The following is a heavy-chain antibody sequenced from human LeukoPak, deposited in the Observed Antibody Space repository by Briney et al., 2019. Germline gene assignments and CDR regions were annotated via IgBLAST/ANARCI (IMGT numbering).Heavy chain of an antibody. CDR2: ISSSSSYI. D-gene: IGHD2-21*01. CDR3: ARDRGSISIDY. V-gene: IGHV3-21*01. Sequence: GGSLRLSCAASAFTFNNYEMNWVRQAPGKGLEWVSSISSSSSYIYYADSVKGRFTISRDNAKNSLYLQMNSLRAEDTAVYYCARDRGSISIDYWGQGTLVTVSS. CDR1: AFTFNNYE. J-gene: IGHJ4*02.